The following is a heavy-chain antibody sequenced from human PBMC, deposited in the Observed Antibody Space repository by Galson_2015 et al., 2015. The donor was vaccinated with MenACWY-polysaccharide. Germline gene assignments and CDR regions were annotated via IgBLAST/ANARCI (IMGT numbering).Heavy chain of an antibody. CDR3: ARQLDYSSSSGLWYFDF. D-gene: IGHD6-6*01. CDR1: GFSFRRHA. CDR2: ISYDGSNK. Sequence: SLRLSCAASGFSFRRHAMHWVRQTPGKGLEWVAVISYDGSNKYYADSVKGRFTISRDNSKNTLSVQMNSPRPEDTAVYYCARQLDYSSSSGLWYFDFWGQGTLVTVSS. J-gene: IGHJ4*02. V-gene: IGHV3-30*03.